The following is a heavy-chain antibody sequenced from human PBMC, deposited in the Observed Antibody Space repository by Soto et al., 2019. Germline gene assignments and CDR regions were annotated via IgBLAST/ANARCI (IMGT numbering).Heavy chain of an antibody. CDR3: ARVLTSQHVWSGSSYYFDY. CDR1: GGSISSGGYY. Sequence: QVQLQESGPGLVKPSQTLSLTCTVSGGSISSGGYYWSWIRQHPGKGLEWIGYIYYSGSTYYNPSRKSRVTISVDTSKSQFSRKLSSVTAADTAVYYCARVLTSQHVWSGSSYYFDYWGQGTLVTVSS. J-gene: IGHJ4*02. CDR2: IYYSGST. V-gene: IGHV4-31*03. D-gene: IGHD3-3*02.